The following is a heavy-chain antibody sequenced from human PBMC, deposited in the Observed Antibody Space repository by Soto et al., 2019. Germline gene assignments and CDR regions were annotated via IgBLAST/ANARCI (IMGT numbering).Heavy chain of an antibody. CDR3: ARDQVGATTGGFDY. D-gene: IGHD1-26*01. CDR2: IYYSGST. CDR1: GGSISSYY. J-gene: IGHJ4*02. Sequence: SETLSLTCTVSGGSISSYYWSWIRQPPGKGLEWIGYIYYSGSTNYNPSLKSRVTISVDTSKNQFSLKLSSVTAADTAVYYCARDQVGATTGGFDYWGQGTLVTVS. V-gene: IGHV4-59*01.